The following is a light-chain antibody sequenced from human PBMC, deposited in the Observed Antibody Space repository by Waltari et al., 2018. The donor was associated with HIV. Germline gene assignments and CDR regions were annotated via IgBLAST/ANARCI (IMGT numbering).Light chain of an antibody. CDR1: KLGDKY. CDR2: QDS. V-gene: IGLV3-1*01. Sequence: SNDLTQPPSVSVSPGQTATITCSQKKLGDKYTYWYQQKPGQSPVLVIYQDSKRPSGIPERFSAYNSGNTATMTIAGTQTVDEADYYCQAWDNSTAYVFGTGTKVTVL. CDR3: QAWDNSTAYV. J-gene: IGLJ1*01.